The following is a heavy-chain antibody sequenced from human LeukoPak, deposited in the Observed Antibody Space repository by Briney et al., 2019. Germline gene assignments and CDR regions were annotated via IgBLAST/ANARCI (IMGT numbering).Heavy chain of an antibody. J-gene: IGHJ4*02. CDR2: VYSGGAT. Sequence: SETLSLTCTVSGVSISSGTYYWGWIRQPPGKGLEWIGSVYSGGATYYNPSLKSRVTVSVDTSKNQFSLKLSSVTAADTAVYYCAGGSKWLAFDYWGQVTLVTVSS. D-gene: IGHD6-19*01. V-gene: IGHV4-39*01. CDR3: AGGSKWLAFDY. CDR1: GVSISSGTYY.